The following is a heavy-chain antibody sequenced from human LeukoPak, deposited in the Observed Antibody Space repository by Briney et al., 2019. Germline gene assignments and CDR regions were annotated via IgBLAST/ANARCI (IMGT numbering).Heavy chain of an antibody. CDR2: IYYSGST. CDR1: GGSISSGDYY. V-gene: IGHV4-61*08. Sequence: PSETLSLTCTVSGGSISSGDYYWSWIRQPPGKGLEWIGYIYYSGSTNYNPSLKSRVTISVDTSKNQFSLKLSSVTAADTAVYYCARAGSRLDAFDIWGQGTMVTVSS. D-gene: IGHD2-2*01. CDR3: ARAGSRLDAFDI. J-gene: IGHJ3*02.